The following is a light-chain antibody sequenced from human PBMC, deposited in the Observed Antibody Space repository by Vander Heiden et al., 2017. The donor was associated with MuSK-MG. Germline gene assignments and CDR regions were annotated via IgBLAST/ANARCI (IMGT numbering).Light chain of an antibody. CDR1: QSVSSNY. CDR2: DAS. Sequence: EIVLTQSPGTLSLSPGERATLSCRASQSVSSNYLAWFQQKPGQAPRLLIYDASSRATGITDRFSGSGSGTDFTLTISRLEPEDFAVYYCQQYSNSPCSFGQGTKLEIK. CDR3: QQYSNSPCS. J-gene: IGKJ2*04. V-gene: IGKV3-20*01.